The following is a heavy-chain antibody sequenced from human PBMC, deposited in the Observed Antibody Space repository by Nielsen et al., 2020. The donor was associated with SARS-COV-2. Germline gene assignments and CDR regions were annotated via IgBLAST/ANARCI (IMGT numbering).Heavy chain of an antibody. Sequence: WVRQAPGQRLQWMGWINPGNGNTKYSQKFRGRVTITRDTSASTVSMELSSLRSEDTAVYYCARDNVLLWSGESGDAFDIWGHGTMVTVSS. D-gene: IGHD3-10*01. CDR2: INPGNGNT. CDR3: ARDNVLLWSGESGDAFDI. V-gene: IGHV1-3*01. J-gene: IGHJ3*02.